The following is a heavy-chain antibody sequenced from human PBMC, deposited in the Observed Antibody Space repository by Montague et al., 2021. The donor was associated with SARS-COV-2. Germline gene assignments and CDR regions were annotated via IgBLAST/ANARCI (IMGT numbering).Heavy chain of an antibody. J-gene: IGHJ6*02. CDR2: IYSSGST. CDR3: ARDYGDYTYYYGLDV. D-gene: IGHD4-17*01. Sequence: TLSLTCTVSGGSITSGSYYWSWIRQPAGKGLEWIGRIYSSGSTNHNLSLKSRATMSVATTKNQLSLKVSSVAAADTAVYYCARDYGDYTYYYGLDVWGQGTTVPVPS. CDR1: GGSITSGSYY. V-gene: IGHV4-61*02.